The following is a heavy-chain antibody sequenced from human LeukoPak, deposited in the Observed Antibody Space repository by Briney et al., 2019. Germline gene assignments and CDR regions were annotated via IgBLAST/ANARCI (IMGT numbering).Heavy chain of an antibody. Sequence: GASVKVSCKASGYTFTGYYMHWVRQAPGQGLERVGWINPDSGVTNYAQKFQGRVTVTRDTPISTAYMELSRLRSDDTAVYYCARVIVGTPSFAYWGQGTLVTVSS. J-gene: IGHJ4*02. CDR2: INPDSGVT. CDR1: GYTFTGYY. D-gene: IGHD3-16*02. CDR3: ARVIVGTPSFAY. V-gene: IGHV1-2*02.